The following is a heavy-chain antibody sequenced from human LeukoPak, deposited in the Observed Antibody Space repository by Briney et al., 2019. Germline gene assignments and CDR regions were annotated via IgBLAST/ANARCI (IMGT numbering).Heavy chain of an antibody. Sequence: GGSLRLSCAASGFTFSSYWMSWVRQAPGKGLEWVANIKQDGSEKYYMDSVKGRFTISRDNAKNSLYLQMNSLRAEDTAVYYCARDYDFWSGYFRHTLFDYWGQGTLVTVSS. J-gene: IGHJ4*02. D-gene: IGHD3-3*01. CDR2: IKQDGSEK. CDR1: GFTFSSYW. CDR3: ARDYDFWSGYFRHTLFDY. V-gene: IGHV3-7*01.